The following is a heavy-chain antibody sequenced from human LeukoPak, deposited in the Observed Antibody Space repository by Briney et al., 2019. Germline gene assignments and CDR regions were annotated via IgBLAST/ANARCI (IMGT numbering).Heavy chain of an antibody. Sequence: AETLSLTCAVSGGSISSSDWSWVRQPPGKGLEWMGDIYHSGSTKYNPSFKRGGAISVEKSKIQFSLKLCSVTAADTAVYFCATWGIAVAGTFDYWGQRTLVTVSP. J-gene: IGHJ4*02. CDR3: ATWGIAVAGTFDY. CDR2: IYHSGST. D-gene: IGHD6-13*01. CDR1: GGSISSSD. V-gene: IGHV4-59*08.